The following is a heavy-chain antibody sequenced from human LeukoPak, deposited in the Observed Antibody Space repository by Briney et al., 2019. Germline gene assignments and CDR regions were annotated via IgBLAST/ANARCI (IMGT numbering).Heavy chain of an antibody. V-gene: IGHV1-46*01. CDR1: GYTFSTYY. D-gene: IGHD4-11*01. Sequence: ASVKVSCKASGYTFSTYYMHWVRQAPGQGLEWMGIINPSGTDSNYAQKFQGRVTMTRDMSTSTVNMELSILRSEDTAVYYCARDLVLETTTAPCDYWGQGTLVTVSS. J-gene: IGHJ4*02. CDR3: ARDLVLETTTAPCDY. CDR2: INPSGTDS.